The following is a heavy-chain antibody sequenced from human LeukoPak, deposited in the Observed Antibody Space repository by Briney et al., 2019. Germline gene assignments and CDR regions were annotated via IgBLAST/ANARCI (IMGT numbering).Heavy chain of an antibody. CDR3: ARGSNTAMVT. D-gene: IGHD5-18*01. J-gene: IGHJ5*02. CDR1: GGSFSGYY. V-gene: IGHV4-34*01. Sequence: SETLSLTCAVYGGSFSGYYWSWIRQPPGKGLEWIGEINHSGSTNYNPSLKSRVTISVDTSKNQFSLKLSSVTAADTAVYYCARGSNTAMVTWGQGTLVRVSS. CDR2: INHSGST.